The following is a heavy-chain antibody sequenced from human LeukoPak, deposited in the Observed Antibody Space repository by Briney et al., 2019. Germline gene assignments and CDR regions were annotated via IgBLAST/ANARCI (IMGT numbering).Heavy chain of an antibody. CDR1: GGSISSSSYY. V-gene: IGHV4-39*01. D-gene: IGHD3/OR15-3a*01. Sequence: PSETLSLTCTVSGGSISSSSYYWGWIRQPPGKGLEWIGSIYYSGSTYYNPSLKSRVTISVDTSKNQFSLKLSSVTAADTAVYYCAFSWTKTKTLDYWGQGTLVTVSP. CDR3: AFSWTKTKTLDY. CDR2: IYYSGST. J-gene: IGHJ4*02.